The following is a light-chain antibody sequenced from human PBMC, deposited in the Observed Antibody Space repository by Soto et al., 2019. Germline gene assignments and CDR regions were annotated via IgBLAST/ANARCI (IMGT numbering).Light chain of an antibody. Sequence: QSALTQPASVSGSPGQSITISCTGTSRDVGGYNYVSWHQQHPGKAPKVIITEVSNRPLGVSNRFSGSKSGNTASLTISGLQAEDEADYYCSSYISSSTFVVFGGGTQLTVL. J-gene: IGLJ2*01. CDR3: SSYISSSTFVV. CDR2: EVS. CDR1: SRDVGGYNY. V-gene: IGLV2-14*01.